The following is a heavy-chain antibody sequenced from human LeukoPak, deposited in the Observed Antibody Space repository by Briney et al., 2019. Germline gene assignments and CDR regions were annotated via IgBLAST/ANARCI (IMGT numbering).Heavy chain of an antibody. D-gene: IGHD2-15*01. CDR1: GFTVSSYY. J-gene: IGHJ4*02. V-gene: IGHV3-53*01. CDR3: ARGCSGDRCYFHY. CDR2: IYSGGKI. Sequence: GGSLRLSCAASGFTVSSYYMGWVRQAPGKGLEWVSVIYSGGKIYYADSVKGRFTISRDNSKSTLYLQMNSLRAEDTAVYYCARGCSGDRCYFHYWGQGTLVTVSS.